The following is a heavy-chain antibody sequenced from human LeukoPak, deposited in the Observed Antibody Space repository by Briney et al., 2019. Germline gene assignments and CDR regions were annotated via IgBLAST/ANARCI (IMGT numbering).Heavy chain of an antibody. CDR1: GFTFSSHD. V-gene: IGHV3-48*03. CDR3: ARDNGDEIWDS. CDR2: ISDSGSI. Sequence: PGGSLRLSCAASGFTFSSHDMNWFRQAPGKGLEWISHISDSGSIYYADSVKGRFTISRDNARNSLYMHMNSLRAEDTAVYYCARDNGDEIWDSWGQGTLVTVSS. D-gene: IGHD7-27*01. J-gene: IGHJ4*02.